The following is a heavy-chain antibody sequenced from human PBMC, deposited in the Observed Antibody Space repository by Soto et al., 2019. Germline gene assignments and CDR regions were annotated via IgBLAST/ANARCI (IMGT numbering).Heavy chain of an antibody. CDR3: AKYDSSGYYYFDY. CDR2: ISGSGGST. J-gene: IGHJ4*02. V-gene: IGHV3-23*01. CDR1: GFTFSSYA. D-gene: IGHD3-22*01. Sequence: GGSLRLSCAASGFTFSSYAMSWVRQAPGKGLEWVSAISGSGGSTYYADYVKGRFTISRDNSKNTLYLQMNSLRAEDTAVYYCAKYDSSGYYYFDYWGQGTLVTVSS.